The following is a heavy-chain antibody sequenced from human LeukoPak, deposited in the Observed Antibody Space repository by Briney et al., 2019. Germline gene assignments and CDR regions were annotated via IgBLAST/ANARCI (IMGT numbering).Heavy chain of an antibody. CDR1: GYTFTSYG. D-gene: IGHD6-19*01. J-gene: IGHJ4*02. V-gene: IGHV1-18*01. CDR3: ARDLGIAVAARPTFDY. Sequence: ASVKVSCKASGYTFTSYGISWVRQAPGQGLEWMGWISAYNGNTNYAQKLQGRVTMTTDTSTSTAYMELRSLRSDDTAVYYCARDLGIAVAARPTFDYWGQGTLVTVSS. CDR2: ISAYNGNT.